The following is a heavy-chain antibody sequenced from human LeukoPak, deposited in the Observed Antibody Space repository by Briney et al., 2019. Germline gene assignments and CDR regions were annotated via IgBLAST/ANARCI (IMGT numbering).Heavy chain of an antibody. CDR1: GVSISNHY. D-gene: IGHD2-15*01. CDR2: IYYTGNT. V-gene: IGHV4-59*08. Sequence: AETLSLTCTVSGVSISNHYSSWIRQPPGKGLEWIGYIYYTGNTNYNPSLKSRVTISEDTSKNQVSLKLSSATAADTAVYYCVRHSRVVAFDYWGQGNLVTVSS. CDR3: VRHSRVVAFDY. J-gene: IGHJ4*02.